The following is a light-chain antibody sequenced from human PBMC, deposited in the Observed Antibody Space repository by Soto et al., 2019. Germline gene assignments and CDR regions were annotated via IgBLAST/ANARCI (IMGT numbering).Light chain of an antibody. CDR1: QSVTSSY. CDR3: QQYGDSPLT. Sequence: EIVLTQSPGTMSLSLGERATLSCRASQSVTSSYLAWYQQKPGQAPRLLIYGVSSRATGILDRFSGSGAGTDFTLTISRLEPEDFAVYYCQQYGDSPLTFGGGTKV. V-gene: IGKV3-20*01. J-gene: IGKJ4*01. CDR2: GVS.